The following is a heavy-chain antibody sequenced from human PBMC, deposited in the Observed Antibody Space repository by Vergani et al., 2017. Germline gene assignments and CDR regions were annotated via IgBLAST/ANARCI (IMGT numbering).Heavy chain of an antibody. CDR2: IYHSGNT. D-gene: IGHD6-6*01. CDR1: GASISSTNW. V-gene: IGHV4-4*02. CDR3: ARRVAARPPEY. J-gene: IGHJ4*02. Sequence: QVQLQESGPGLVKPSGTLSLPCAVSGASISSTNWWTWVRQPPGKGLEWIGEIYHSGNTNYNPSLKSRVTISLDKSKNQFSLKLTSITAADTAVYYCARRVAARPPEYWGQGTLVTVSS.